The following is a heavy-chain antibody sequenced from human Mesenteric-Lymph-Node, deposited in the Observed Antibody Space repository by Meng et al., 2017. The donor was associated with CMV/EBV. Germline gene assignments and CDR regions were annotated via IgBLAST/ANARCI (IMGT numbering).Heavy chain of an antibody. D-gene: IGHD3-10*01. Sequence: QLQLQGSGPRLVKPPETPSLKCTVSGGSISSSWHYWGWIRQPPGKGLEWIGSIFYSGSAHYNPALESRVTISIDKSKNEFFLNLGSVTAADTAMYFCARDTLTYSYGPGWIDPWGQGTLVTVSS. J-gene: IGHJ5*02. CDR1: GGSISSSWHY. CDR3: ARDTLTYSYGPGWIDP. CDR2: IFYSGSA. V-gene: IGHV4-39*02.